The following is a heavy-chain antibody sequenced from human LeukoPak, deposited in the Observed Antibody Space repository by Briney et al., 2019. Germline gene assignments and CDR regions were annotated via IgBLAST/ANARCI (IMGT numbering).Heavy chain of an antibody. Sequence: ASVKVSCKASGGTLSSYAISWVRPAPGQGLEWMGRIIPIFGTANYAQKFQGRVTITTDESTSTAYMELSSLRSEDTAVYYCARSPYGDWYYFDYWGQGTLVTVSS. J-gene: IGHJ4*02. D-gene: IGHD4-17*01. CDR2: IIPIFGTA. CDR3: ARSPYGDWYYFDY. CDR1: GGTLSSYA. V-gene: IGHV1-69*05.